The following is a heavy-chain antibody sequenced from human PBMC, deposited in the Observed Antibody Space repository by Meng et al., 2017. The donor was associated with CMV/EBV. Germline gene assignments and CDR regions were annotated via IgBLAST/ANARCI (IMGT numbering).Heavy chain of an antibody. CDR2: INPNSGGT. Sequence: ASVKVSCKASGYTFTGYYMHWVRQAPGQGLEWMGWINPNSGGTNYAQKFQGRVTMTGDTSISTAYMELSRLRSDDTAVYYCARDLGAHDAFDIWGQGTMVTVSS. V-gene: IGHV1-2*02. CDR3: ARDLGAHDAFDI. D-gene: IGHD3-16*01. CDR1: GYTFTGYY. J-gene: IGHJ3*02.